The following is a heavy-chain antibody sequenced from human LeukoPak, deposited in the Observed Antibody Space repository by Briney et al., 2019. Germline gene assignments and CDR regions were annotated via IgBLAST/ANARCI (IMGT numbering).Heavy chain of an antibody. CDR1: GFTFSDYY. J-gene: IGHJ6*02. CDR3: ARINGDTAMVTYYYYYGMDV. V-gene: IGHV3-11*01. CDR2: ISSSGSTI. D-gene: IGHD5-18*01. Sequence: GRSLRLFCAASGFTFSDYYMSWIRQAPGKGLEWVSYISSSGSTIYYADSVKGRFTISRDNAKNSLYLQMNSLRAEDTAVYYCARINGDTAMVTYYYYYGMDVWGRGTTVTVSS.